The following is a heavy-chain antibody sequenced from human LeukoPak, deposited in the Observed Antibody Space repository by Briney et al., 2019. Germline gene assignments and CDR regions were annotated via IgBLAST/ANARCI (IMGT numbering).Heavy chain of an antibody. CDR2: INPNSGDT. CDR3: AREGSGYTYGRGSYFDY. V-gene: IGHV1-2*06. CDR1: GYTLTVYC. D-gene: IGHD5-18*01. J-gene: IGHJ4*01. Sequence: ASVNVSCKASGYTLTVYCIHWVRQAPGQGLEWMGRINPNSGDTNFAQKFQGRVTMTRDTSISTAYMDLSGLRPDDTAVYYCAREGSGYTYGRGSYFDYWGHGILVTVSS.